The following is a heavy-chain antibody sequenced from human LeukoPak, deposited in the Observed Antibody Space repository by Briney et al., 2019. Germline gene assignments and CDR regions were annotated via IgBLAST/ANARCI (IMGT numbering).Heavy chain of an antibody. CDR3: ARESNINNWFDP. V-gene: IGHV4-30-2*06. CDR1: GGSISSGGHP. CDR2: IYDSGST. D-gene: IGHD2/OR15-2a*01. Sequence: SETLSLTCIVSGGSISSGGHPWSWIRQSPGKGLEWIGYIYDSGSTFYNPSLKSRVTMSIDRSNNQFSLKLSSVTAADTAVYYCARESNINNWFDPWGQGTLVTVSS. J-gene: IGHJ5*02.